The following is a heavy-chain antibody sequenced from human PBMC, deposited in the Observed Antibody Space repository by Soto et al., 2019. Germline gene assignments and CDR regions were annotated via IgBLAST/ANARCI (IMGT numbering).Heavy chain of an antibody. J-gene: IGHJ4*02. V-gene: IGHV3-74*01. CDR3: ARVWRCAQMGSSGYFADY. Sequence: GGSLRLSCAASGFTFSNYWMHWFRQGPGKGLVWVSRINGDGSSTSYGDSVKGRFTISRDNTKNTLYLQMNSLRAEDTAVYYCARVWRCAQMGSSGYFADYWGRGTLVTVSS. CDR1: GFTFSNYW. D-gene: IGHD3-22*01. CDR2: INGDGSST.